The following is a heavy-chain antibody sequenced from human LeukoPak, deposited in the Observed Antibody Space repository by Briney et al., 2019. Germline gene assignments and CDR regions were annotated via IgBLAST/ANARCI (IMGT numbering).Heavy chain of an antibody. CDR3: ARYRSSDYYSDY. Sequence: SETLSLTCTVSGGSINSYYWSWIRQPAGKGLEWIGRIYTSGSTNYNPSLKSRVTMSVDTSKNQLSLKLTSVTAADTAVYYCARYRSSDYYSDYWGQGTLVTVSS. V-gene: IGHV4-4*07. D-gene: IGHD2-2*01. J-gene: IGHJ4*02. CDR1: GGSINSYY. CDR2: IYTSGST.